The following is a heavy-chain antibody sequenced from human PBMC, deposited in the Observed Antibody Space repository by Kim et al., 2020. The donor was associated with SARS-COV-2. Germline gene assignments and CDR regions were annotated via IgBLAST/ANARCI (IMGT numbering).Heavy chain of an antibody. CDR3: ARQGPTFIAAANTYHY. CDR2: LSYSGTT. J-gene: IGHJ4*01. V-gene: IGHV4-39*01. CDR1: GGSISSSTYS. D-gene: IGHD6-13*01. Sequence: SETLSLTCTVSGGSISSSTYSWGWIRQSPGKGLQWIASLSYSGTTHYNPSLRSRVTVSVDRPKNRLSLRLSSVTAADTAVYYCARQGPTFIAAANTYHY.